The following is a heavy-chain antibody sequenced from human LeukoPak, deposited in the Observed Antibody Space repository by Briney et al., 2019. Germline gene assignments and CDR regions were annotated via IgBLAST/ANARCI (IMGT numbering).Heavy chain of an antibody. CDR3: ARMNYVSTGWGAPFDY. D-gene: IGHD1-7*01. V-gene: IGHV3-23*01. J-gene: IGHJ4*02. CDR2: ITDSGGNT. CDR1: GFTFSTYA. Sequence: GGSLRLSCTASGFTFSTYAMSWVRQAPGKGLEWVSAITDSGGNTYYAAPVKGRFTISRDNAKNSLYLQMNSLRAEDTAVYYCARMNYVSTGWGAPFDYWGQGTLVTVSS.